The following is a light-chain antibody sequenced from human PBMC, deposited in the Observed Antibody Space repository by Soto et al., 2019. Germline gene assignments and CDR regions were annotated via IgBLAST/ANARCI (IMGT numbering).Light chain of an antibody. CDR2: DAF. Sequence: EILLTQSPGTLSLSPGERATLSCRASQSVSNNYLAWYQQKFGQAPRLLIYDAFSRATGIPDRFSASGSGTDFTLTISRLEHEDFAVYYCQQYKTFGQGTKVDIK. CDR3: QQYKT. V-gene: IGKV3-20*01. J-gene: IGKJ1*01. CDR1: QSVSNNY.